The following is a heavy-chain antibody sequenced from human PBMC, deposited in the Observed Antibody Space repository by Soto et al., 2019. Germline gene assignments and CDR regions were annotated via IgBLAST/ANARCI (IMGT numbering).Heavy chain of an antibody. J-gene: IGHJ6*02. Sequence: GGSLRLSCAASGFTFSSYAMSWVRQAPGKGLEWVSAISGSGGSTYYADSVKGRFTISRDNSKNTLYLQMNSLRAEDTAVYYCAKDAPTKRIAAAGISYYYGMDVWGQGTTVTVSS. D-gene: IGHD6-13*01. V-gene: IGHV3-23*01. CDR2: ISGSGGST. CDR3: AKDAPTKRIAAAGISYYYGMDV. CDR1: GFTFSSYA.